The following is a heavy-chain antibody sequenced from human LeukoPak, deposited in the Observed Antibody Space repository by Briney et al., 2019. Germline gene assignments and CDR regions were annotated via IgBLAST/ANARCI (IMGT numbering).Heavy chain of an antibody. CDR1: GDSISSSTYY. CDR3: ARGYHDFWSGYYYNSYFDY. Sequence: WETLSLTCSVSGDSISSSTYYWAWIRQPPGKGLEWIGSVYYSGTTYHNPSLMSRVTTSVDTSKNQFSLRLSSVTAADTAVYYCARGYHDFWSGYYYNSYFDYWGQGALVTVSS. D-gene: IGHD3-3*01. CDR2: VYYSGTT. J-gene: IGHJ4*02. V-gene: IGHV4-39*01.